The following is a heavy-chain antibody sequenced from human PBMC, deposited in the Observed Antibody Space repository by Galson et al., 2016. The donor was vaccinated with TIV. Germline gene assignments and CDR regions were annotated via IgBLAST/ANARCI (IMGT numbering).Heavy chain of an antibody. J-gene: IGHJ6*02. CDR2: MSSGGSL. V-gene: IGHV3-66*02. CDR3: TRERRFCGNNRYLSYYYGMDV. CDR1: AFTVSDNY. Sequence: SLRLSCAASAFTVSDNYMTRVRQAPGKGLEWVAIMSSGGSLNYADFVRGRFTVSRDTSKNTLYLQMNSLRTDDTAIYYCTRERRFCGNNRYLSYYYGMDVWGQGTTVTVSS. D-gene: IGHD2-21*01.